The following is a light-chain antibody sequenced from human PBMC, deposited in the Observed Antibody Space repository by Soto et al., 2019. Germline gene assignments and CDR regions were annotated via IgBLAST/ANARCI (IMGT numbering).Light chain of an antibody. J-gene: IGKJ3*01. Sequence: ESVLTQSPGTLSLSPGERATLSCRASQSVSRSSLDWYQQKPGQAPRLLIYGASSRATGIPGRFSGSGAGTDFTLTISRLEPEDFAVYYCQQYGRSPFTFGPGTKVDIK. CDR1: QSVSRSS. CDR2: GAS. CDR3: QQYGRSPFT. V-gene: IGKV3-20*01.